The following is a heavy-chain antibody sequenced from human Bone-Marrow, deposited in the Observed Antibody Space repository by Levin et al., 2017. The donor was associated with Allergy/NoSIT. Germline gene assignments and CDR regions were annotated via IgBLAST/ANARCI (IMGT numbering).Heavy chain of an antibody. CDR1: GGSITSGGYS. V-gene: IGHV4-30-2*01. D-gene: IGHD4-17*01. Sequence: SETLSLTCAVSGGSITSGGYSWSWIRQPPGTGLEWIGFIYHAGSSYYNPSLKSRVTMSVDTSKNQFSLKLTSVTAADTAVYYCGRRNGDLDAFDIWGRGTLVTVSS. CDR3: GRRNGDLDAFDI. CDR2: IYHAGSS. J-gene: IGHJ3*02.